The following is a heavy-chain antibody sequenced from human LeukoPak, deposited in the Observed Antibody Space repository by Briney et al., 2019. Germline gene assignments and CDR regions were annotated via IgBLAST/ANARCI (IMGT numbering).Heavy chain of an antibody. CDR3: AKGRWLGVDY. V-gene: IGHV3-30*02. Sequence: GGSLRLSCAASGFTFSSYGMHWVRQAPGKGLEWVAFIRYDGSNKYYADSVKGRFTISRDNSKNTLYLQTNSLRAEDTAVYYCAKGRWLGVDYWGQGTLVTVSS. CDR1: GFTFSSYG. J-gene: IGHJ4*02. CDR2: IRYDGSNK. D-gene: IGHD6-19*01.